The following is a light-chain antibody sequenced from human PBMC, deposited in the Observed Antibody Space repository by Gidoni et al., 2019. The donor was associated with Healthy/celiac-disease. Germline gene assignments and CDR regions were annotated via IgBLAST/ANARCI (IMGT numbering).Light chain of an antibody. CDR2: GAS. J-gene: IGKJ1*01. CDR3: QKYNNWPGT. CDR1: QSVSSN. V-gene: IGKV3-15*01. Sequence: EIVMTQSPATLSVSPGERATLSCRGSQSVSSNLAWYQQKPGQAPRLLIYGASTRATGIPARVSGRGSGTEFTLTISSLQYEDFAVYYCQKYNNWPGTFGQGTKVEIK.